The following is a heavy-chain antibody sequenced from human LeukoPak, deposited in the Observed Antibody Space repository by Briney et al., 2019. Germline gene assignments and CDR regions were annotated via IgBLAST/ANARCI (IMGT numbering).Heavy chain of an antibody. J-gene: IGHJ6*03. D-gene: IGHD5-18*01. V-gene: IGHV3-11*01. Sequence: GGSLRLSCTASGFNFSGYYMTWIRQAPGKGLEWVSYTDPSATSIYYADSIEGRFTISRDNTRNSLYLQMNSLSAEDTAVYYCARSKGYNYDAPYYYYYYMDVWGKGTAVTVSS. CDR1: GFNFSGYY. CDR2: TDPSATSI. CDR3: ARSKGYNYDAPYYYYYYMDV.